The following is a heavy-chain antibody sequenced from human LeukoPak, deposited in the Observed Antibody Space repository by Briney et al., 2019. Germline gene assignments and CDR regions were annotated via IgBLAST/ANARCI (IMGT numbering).Heavy chain of an antibody. V-gene: IGHV1-2*06. J-gene: IGHJ3*02. CDR2: INPNSGGT. CDR1: GYTFTGYY. Sequence: ASVKVSCKASGYTFTGYYMHWVRQAPGQGLEWMGRINPNSGGTNYAQKFQGRVTMTRDTSISTAYMELSRLRSDDTAVYYCARLWGYYDSSGYPHALDIWGQGTMVTVSS. D-gene: IGHD3-22*01. CDR3: ARLWGYYDSSGYPHALDI.